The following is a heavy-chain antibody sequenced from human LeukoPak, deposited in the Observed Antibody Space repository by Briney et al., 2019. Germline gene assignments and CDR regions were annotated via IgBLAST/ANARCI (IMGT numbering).Heavy chain of an antibody. V-gene: IGHV1-2*02. D-gene: IGHD1-26*01. CDR1: GYTFTGYY. Sequence: ASVTVSCKASGYTFTGYYMHLVRQAPGQGLEWMGWINPKSGVTNYAQKFQGRVTMTRDTSISTAYMELSRLRSDDTAVYYCARDAGASPYYFDSWGEGTLVTVSS. J-gene: IGHJ4*02. CDR2: INPKSGVT. CDR3: ARDAGASPYYFDS.